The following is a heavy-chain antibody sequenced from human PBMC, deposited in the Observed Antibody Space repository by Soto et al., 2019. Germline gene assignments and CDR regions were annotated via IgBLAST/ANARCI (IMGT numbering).Heavy chain of an antibody. CDR3: AHNGVKGSLYYLDS. CDR1: GFSLSTSGVG. V-gene: IGHV2-5*01. D-gene: IGHD3-3*01. Sequence: QITLKESGPTLVKPTQTLTLTCTFSGFSLSTSGVGVNWIRQPPGKALEWLALIYWNDDKRYSPSLKSRLTITKYSSKNHVVLTMTNMDPVDTATYFCAHNGVKGSLYYLDSWGQGTLVTVSS. J-gene: IGHJ4*02. CDR2: IYWNDDK.